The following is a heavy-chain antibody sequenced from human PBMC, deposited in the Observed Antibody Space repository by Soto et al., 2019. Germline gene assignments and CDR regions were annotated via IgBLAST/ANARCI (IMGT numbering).Heavy chain of an antibody. CDR1: GFTFSSYA. D-gene: IGHD3-22*01. V-gene: IGHV3-23*01. J-gene: IGHJ4*02. CDR3: AKQASVTMIVVVTHFDY. Sequence: VQLLESGGGLVQPGGSLRLSCAASGFTFSSYAMSWVRQAPGKGLEWVSAISGSGGSTYYADSVKGRFTISRDNSKNTLYLQMNSLRAEDTAVYYCAKQASVTMIVVVTHFDYWGQGTLVTVSS. CDR2: ISGSGGST.